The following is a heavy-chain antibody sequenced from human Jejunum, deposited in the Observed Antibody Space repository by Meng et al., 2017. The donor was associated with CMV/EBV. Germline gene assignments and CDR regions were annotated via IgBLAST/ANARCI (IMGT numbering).Heavy chain of an antibody. Sequence: QVLPVQSGPEVQKPGASVKVSCKTSGYTFMEHGISWVRQAPGQGLERVGWISPYNGNTDSAQKIQGRVTMTTDTSTSTVYLELKNLKSDDTAIYYCARDSSDDYFDYWGQGTLVTVSS. CDR2: ISPYNGNT. CDR3: ARDSSDDYFDY. CDR1: GYTFMEHG. J-gene: IGHJ4*02. V-gene: IGHV1-18*01. D-gene: IGHD2-21*02.